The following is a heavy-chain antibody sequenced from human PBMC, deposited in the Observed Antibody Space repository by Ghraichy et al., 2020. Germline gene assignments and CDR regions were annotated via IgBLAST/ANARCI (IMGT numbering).Heavy chain of an antibody. V-gene: IGHV3-30*18. CDR1: GFTFSSYG. J-gene: IGHJ6*02. Sequence: GGSLRLSCAASGFTFSSYGMHWVRQAPGKGLEWVAVISYDGSNKYYADSVKGRFTISRDNSKNTLYLQMNSLRAEDTAVYYCAKDQIVVVPAAMRSIGDYYYYGMDVWGQGTTVTISS. D-gene: IGHD2-2*01. CDR2: ISYDGSNK. CDR3: AKDQIVVVPAAMRSIGDYYYYGMDV.